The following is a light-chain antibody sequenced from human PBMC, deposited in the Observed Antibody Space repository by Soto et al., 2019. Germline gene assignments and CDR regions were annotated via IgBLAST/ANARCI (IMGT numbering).Light chain of an antibody. V-gene: IGKV1-6*01. CDR2: GAS. CDR3: LHDYNYPRT. Sequence: AIQMTQSPSSLSASVGDRVNITCRASQGIRNYFGWYQQKAGKAPNLLIYGASTLQIGLPSRFSGSGSGTDFTLTINSLQPEDFATYYCLHDYNYPRTFGQGTRVDVK. J-gene: IGKJ1*01. CDR1: QGIRNY.